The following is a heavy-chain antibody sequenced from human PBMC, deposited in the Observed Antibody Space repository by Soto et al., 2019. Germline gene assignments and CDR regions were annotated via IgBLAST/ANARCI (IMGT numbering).Heavy chain of an antibody. Sequence: QVQLVQSGAEVKKPGASVKVSCKVSGYTLTELSMHWVRQAPGKGLEWMGGFDPEDGETIYAQKFQGRVTMTEDTSTDTAYMDLISLRSEDTAVYYCATFWSGYPYFDYWGQGTLVTVSS. J-gene: IGHJ4*02. CDR2: FDPEDGET. CDR1: GYTLTELS. CDR3: ATFWSGYPYFDY. V-gene: IGHV1-24*01. D-gene: IGHD3-3*01.